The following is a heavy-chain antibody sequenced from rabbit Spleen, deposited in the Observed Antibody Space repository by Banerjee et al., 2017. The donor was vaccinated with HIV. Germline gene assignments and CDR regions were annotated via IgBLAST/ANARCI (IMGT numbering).Heavy chain of an antibody. Sequence: QSLEESGGDLVKPGASLTLTCTASGVSFSRSSYMCWVRQAPGKGLEWIGYIDPVFGSAYYASWVNGRCSISRENTQNTVSLQLNSLTAADTATYFCARRGGLWGQGTLVTVS. CDR3: ARRGGL. CDR2: IDPVFGSA. CDR1: GVSFSRSSY. J-gene: IGHJ3*01. V-gene: IGHV1S40*01.